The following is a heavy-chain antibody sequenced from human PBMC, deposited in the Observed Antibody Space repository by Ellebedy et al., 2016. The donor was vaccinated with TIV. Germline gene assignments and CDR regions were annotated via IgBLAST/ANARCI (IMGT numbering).Heavy chain of an antibody. J-gene: IGHJ2*01. V-gene: IGHV3-7*01. CDR1: GFTLSNYW. Sequence: GESLKISCTASGFTLSNYWMTWVRQAPGRGLEWVANINEDGTKKHFVDSVRGRFTISRDDAGNSLVLQMNSLGAEDTAVYYCARAIYGASYLWGRGTLVTVSS. D-gene: IGHD4-17*01. CDR2: INEDGTKK. CDR3: ARAIYGASYL.